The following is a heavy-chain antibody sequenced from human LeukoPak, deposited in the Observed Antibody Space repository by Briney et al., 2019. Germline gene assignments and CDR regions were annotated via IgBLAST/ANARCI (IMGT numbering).Heavy chain of an antibody. J-gene: IGHJ6*02. CDR1: GITFTSYS. CDR2: ISSSSSFI. D-gene: IGHD2-15*01. Sequence: GGSLRLSCAASGITFTSYSLNWVRQAPGRGLEWVSFISSSSSFIYYADSVKGRFTISRDNAKNTLYLQMNSLRAEDTAVYYCARDPSNIVVVVAATYYYGMDVWGQGTTVTVSS. V-gene: IGHV3-21*01. CDR3: ARDPSNIVVVVAATYYYGMDV.